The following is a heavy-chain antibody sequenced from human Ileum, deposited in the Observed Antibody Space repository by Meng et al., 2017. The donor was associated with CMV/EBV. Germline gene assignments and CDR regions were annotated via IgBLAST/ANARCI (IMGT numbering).Heavy chain of an antibody. V-gene: IGHV1-18*01. Sequence: QVQLVQSGAEVKESGASGKVACQASGYTFGSQDFTGVRQAPGQGLEWMGWINSYNGDTNYAQKFQGRVTMTTDTSTSTAYMELNSLKSDDTAVYYCARGIDYWGQGTLVTVSS. CDR2: INSYNGDT. J-gene: IGHJ4*02. CDR3: ARGIDY. CDR1: GYTFGSQD.